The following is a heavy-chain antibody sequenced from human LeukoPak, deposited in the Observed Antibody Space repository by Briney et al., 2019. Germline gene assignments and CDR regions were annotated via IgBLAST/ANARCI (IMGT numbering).Heavy chain of an antibody. CDR2: INPNSGGT. Sequence: SVKVSCKASGYTFTGYYMRWVRQAPGQGLEWMGWINPNSGGTNYAQKFQGRVTMTRDTSISTAYMELSRLRSDDTAVYYCARSGEYCNSTRCYPTGYWGQGTLVTVSS. J-gene: IGHJ4*02. CDR1: GYTFTGYY. V-gene: IGHV1-2*02. D-gene: IGHD2-2*01. CDR3: ARSGEYCNSTRCYPTGY.